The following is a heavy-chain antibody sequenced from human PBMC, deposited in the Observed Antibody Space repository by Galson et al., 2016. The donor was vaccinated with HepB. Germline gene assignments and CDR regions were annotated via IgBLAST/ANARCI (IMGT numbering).Heavy chain of an antibody. Sequence: SLRLSCAASGFSFSNYGMNWVRQASGRGLEWVSHINNIGSHIYHAESVKGRLTISRDNAKNSLYLQMNSLRVEDTAIYYCARDDDLWARRSAMDVWGQGTKVTVAS. CDR1: GFSFSNYG. CDR2: INNIGSHI. J-gene: IGHJ6*02. CDR3: ARDDDLWARRSAMDV. D-gene: IGHD2-21*01. V-gene: IGHV3-21*01.